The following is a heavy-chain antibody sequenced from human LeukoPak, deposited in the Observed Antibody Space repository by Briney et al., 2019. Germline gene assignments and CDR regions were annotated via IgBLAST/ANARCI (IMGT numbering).Heavy chain of an antibody. CDR2: IKQDGSEK. CDR1: GFTFSSYW. CDR3: ARDQYYYDSSGYYSFDY. J-gene: IGHJ4*02. V-gene: IGHV3-7*03. Sequence: AGGSLRLSCAASGFTFSSYWMSWVRQAPGKGLEWVANIKQDGSEKYYVDSVKGRFTISRDNAKNSLYLQMNSLRAEDTAVYYCARDQYYYDSSGYYSFDYWGQGTLVTVSS. D-gene: IGHD3-22*01.